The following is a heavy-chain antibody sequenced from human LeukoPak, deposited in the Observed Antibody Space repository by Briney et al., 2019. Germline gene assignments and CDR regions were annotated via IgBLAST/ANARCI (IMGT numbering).Heavy chain of an antibody. J-gene: IGHJ3*02. V-gene: IGHV3-21*04. CDR2: ISSSSSYI. CDR1: GFTFSSYS. CDR3: ARVLGITDAFDI. D-gene: IGHD7-27*01. Sequence: GGSLRLSCAASGFTFSSYSMNWVRQAPGKGLEWVSSISSSSSYIYYADSVKGRFTISRYNSKNTLYLQMNSLRAEDTAVYYCARVLGITDAFDIWGQGTMVTVSS.